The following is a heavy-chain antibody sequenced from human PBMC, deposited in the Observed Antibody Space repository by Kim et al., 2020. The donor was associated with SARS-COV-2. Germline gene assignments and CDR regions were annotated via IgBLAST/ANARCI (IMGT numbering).Heavy chain of an antibody. Sequence: GRFTISRDNAKNTLYLQMNSLRAEDTAVYYCARVKTGLRFPYIYYYYGMDVWGQGTTVTVSS. J-gene: IGHJ6*02. V-gene: IGHV3-74*01. CDR3: ARVKTGLRFPYIYYYYGMDV. D-gene: IGHD3-3*01.